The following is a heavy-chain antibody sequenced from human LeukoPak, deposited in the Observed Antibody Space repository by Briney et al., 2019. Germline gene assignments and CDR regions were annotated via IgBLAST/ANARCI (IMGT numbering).Heavy chain of an antibody. CDR2: IYPCDSDT. CDR1: GYSLTSYW. J-gene: IGHJ6*02. CDR3: AKGYGSEGMDV. D-gene: IGHD3-10*01. Sequence: GEALKISRKGSGYSLTSYWIGSVRQTPGKGLEWMRTIYPCDSDTRYSPSFQGQVTISADKSISTAYLQWSSLKVSDAAVYYCAKGYGSEGMDVWGQGTTVTVSS. V-gene: IGHV5-51*01.